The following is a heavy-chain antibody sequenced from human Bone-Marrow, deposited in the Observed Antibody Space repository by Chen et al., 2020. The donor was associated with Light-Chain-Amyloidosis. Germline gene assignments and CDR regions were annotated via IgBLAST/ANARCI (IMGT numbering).Heavy chain of an antibody. CDR2: ISSNGGSI. CDR3: VKSLIPSRYLYHYYMDV. CDR1: GFTFNDYA. Sequence: EVQLVESGGGLVQPGRSLRLSCAASGFTFNDYAMYWVRQGPGKGLEWVSGISSNGGSIGYADSVKGRFSISRDNAKNYMHLQMNSLRPEDTALYYCVKSLIPSRYLYHYYMDVWGKGTTVIVSS. V-gene: IGHV3-9*01. J-gene: IGHJ6*03. D-gene: IGHD1-1*01.